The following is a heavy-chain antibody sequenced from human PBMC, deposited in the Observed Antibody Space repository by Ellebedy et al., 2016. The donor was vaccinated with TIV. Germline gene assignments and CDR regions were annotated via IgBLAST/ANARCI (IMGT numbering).Heavy chain of an antibody. CDR2: IYSGGNT. CDR3: ASSPSQGY. CDR1: GFTVSNNY. V-gene: IGHV3-53*01. J-gene: IGHJ4*02. Sequence: GESLKISCAASGFTVSNNYMSWVRQAPGKGLEWVSVIYSGGNTFYAESVKGRFTISSDSSQNTLYLLMDSLRAEDTAVYYCASSPSQGYWGQGTLVTVSS.